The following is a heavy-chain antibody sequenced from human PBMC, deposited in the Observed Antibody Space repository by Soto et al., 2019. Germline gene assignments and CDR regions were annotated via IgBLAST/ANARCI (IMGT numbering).Heavy chain of an antibody. CDR2: IYYSGST. J-gene: IGHJ5*01. D-gene: IGHD3-3*01. Sequence: PSETLSLTCTVSGGSISSSSYYWGWIRQPPGKGLEWIGSIYYSGSTYYNPSLKSRVTISVDTSKNQFSLKVSSVTAADTAVYYCAGDDTSSWFDYWGRGTLVTVSS. CDR3: AGDDTSSWFDY. CDR1: GGSISSSSYY. V-gene: IGHV4-39*02.